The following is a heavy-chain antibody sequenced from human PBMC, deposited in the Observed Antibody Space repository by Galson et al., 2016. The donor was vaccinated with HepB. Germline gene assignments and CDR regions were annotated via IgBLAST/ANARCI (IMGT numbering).Heavy chain of an antibody. CDR2: IYWDDDK. CDR1: GFSLSTSGVG. V-gene: IGHV2-5*02. CDR3: ARVFSDCTNSRCPFDF. Sequence: PALVKPTQTLTLTCTFSGFSLSTSGVGVGWIRQTPGEAPEWLALIYWDDDKRYSPSLKSRLTITKDTSKNQVVLTVTNMDPVDTATYYCARVFSDCTNSRCPFDFCGQGTLVTVSS. D-gene: IGHD2-8*01. J-gene: IGHJ4*02.